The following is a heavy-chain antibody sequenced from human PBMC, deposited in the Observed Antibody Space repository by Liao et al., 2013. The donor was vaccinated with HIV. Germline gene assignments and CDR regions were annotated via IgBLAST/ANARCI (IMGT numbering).Heavy chain of an antibody. V-gene: IGHV4-30-2*01. CDR3: ARGVGDYYDRGGYSDL. CDR1: GGSISSEGYS. J-gene: IGHJ2*01. CDR2: IYQSGST. D-gene: IGHD3-22*01. Sequence: QVQLQESGSGLVKPSQTLSLTCAVSGGSISSEGYSWSWIRQPPGKGLEWIGYIYQSGSTYYNPSLKSRVTISVDRSKNQFSLRLNSVTAADTAVYYCARGVGDYYDRGGYSDLWGRGTLVTVSS.